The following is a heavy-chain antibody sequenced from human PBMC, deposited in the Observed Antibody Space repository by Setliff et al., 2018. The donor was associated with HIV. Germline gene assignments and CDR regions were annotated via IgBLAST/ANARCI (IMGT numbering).Heavy chain of an antibody. CDR3: ARMDSSTWPDYYFYGMDV. D-gene: IGHD2-2*01. CDR2: IYYMGRT. J-gene: IGHJ6*02. Sequence: PSETLSLTCTVSGGSISGSVWSWIRQPPGKGLEFVGYIYYMGRTTYNPSLKSRLTIPVDKSKSQFSLKVRSVTAADTAVYYCARMDSSTWPDYYFYGMDVWGQGTTVTVSS. CDR1: GGSISGSV. V-gene: IGHV4-59*01.